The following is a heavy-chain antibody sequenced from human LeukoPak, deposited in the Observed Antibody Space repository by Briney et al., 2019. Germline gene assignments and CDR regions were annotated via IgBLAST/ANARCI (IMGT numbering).Heavy chain of an antibody. CDR2: IYYSGST. Sequence: PSETLSHTCTVSGGSISSYYWSWIRQPPGKGLEWIGYIYYSGSTNYNPSLKSRVTISVDTSKNQFSLKLSSVTAADTAVYYCVRGTAMATDAFDIWGQGTMVTVSS. CDR1: GGSISSYY. CDR3: VRGTAMATDAFDI. D-gene: IGHD5-18*01. V-gene: IGHV4-59*08. J-gene: IGHJ3*02.